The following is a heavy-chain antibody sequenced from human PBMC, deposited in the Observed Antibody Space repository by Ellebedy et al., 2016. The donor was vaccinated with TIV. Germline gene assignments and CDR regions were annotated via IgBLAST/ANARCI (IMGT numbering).Heavy chain of an antibody. D-gene: IGHD2-15*01. V-gene: IGHV3-9*01. CDR3: AKDLLPTIVGIDY. CDR1: GFTFSTNW. Sequence: SLKISXAASGFTFSTNWMTWVRQVPGKGLEWVSGISWNGGSIGYGDSVKGRFTISRDNAKNSLYLQMNSLRAEDTAFYYCAKDLLPTIVGIDYWGQGALVTVSS. J-gene: IGHJ4*02. CDR2: ISWNGGSI.